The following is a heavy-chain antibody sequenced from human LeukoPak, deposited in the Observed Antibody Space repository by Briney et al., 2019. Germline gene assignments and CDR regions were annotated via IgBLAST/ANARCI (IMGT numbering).Heavy chain of an antibody. D-gene: IGHD3-22*01. CDR2: IRYDGSRK. V-gene: IGHV3-30*02. CDR3: AREAIDFYDSSGPYYFDY. J-gene: IGHJ4*02. CDR1: GFTFSSYG. Sequence: PGGSLRLSCAASGFTFSSYGMYWVRQAPGKGLESVTFIRYDGSRKYYADSVKGRFTISRDNSKNTLYLQMNSLRPEDTAVYYCAREAIDFYDSSGPYYFDYWGQGTLVTVSS.